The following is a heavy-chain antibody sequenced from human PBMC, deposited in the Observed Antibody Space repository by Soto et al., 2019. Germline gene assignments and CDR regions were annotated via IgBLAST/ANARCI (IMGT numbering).Heavy chain of an antibody. CDR1: GFTFSDYY. J-gene: IGHJ4*02. CDR2: ISYDGSNK. V-gene: IGHV3-30*18. Sequence: AGGSLRLSCAASGFTFSDYYMSWIRQAPGKGLEWVAVISYDGSNKYYADSVKGRFTISRDNSKNTLYLQMNSLRAEDTAVYYCAKDVRVVRGVSYTFDYWGQGTLVTVSS. CDR3: AKDVRVVRGVSYTFDY. D-gene: IGHD3-10*01.